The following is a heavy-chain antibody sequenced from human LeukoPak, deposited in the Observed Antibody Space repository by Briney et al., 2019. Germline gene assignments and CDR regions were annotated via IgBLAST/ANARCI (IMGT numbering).Heavy chain of an antibody. CDR2: FSTSGSI. V-gene: IGHV4-61*02. Sequence: PSETLSLTCTVSGGSISSGSYYWSWIRQPAGKGLEWIGRFSTSGSINYNPSLMSRVTMSVDTSKNQFSLKLSSVTAADTAVYYCASARDALLVVSSADAHTPPPNGNLYYFYYWGQGTLVTVSS. D-gene: IGHD2-2*01. CDR3: ASARDALLVVSSADAHTPPPNGNLYYFYY. J-gene: IGHJ4*02. CDR1: GGSISSGSYY.